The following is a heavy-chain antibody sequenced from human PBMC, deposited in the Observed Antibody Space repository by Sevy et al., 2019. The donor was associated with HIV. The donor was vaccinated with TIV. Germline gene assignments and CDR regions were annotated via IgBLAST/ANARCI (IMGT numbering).Heavy chain of an antibody. Sequence: GSLRLSCAASGFTFSSYAMSWVHQAPGKGLGWVSAISGSGGSTYYADSVKGRFTISRDNSKNTLYLQMNSLRAEDTAVYYCAKEGIYYDSSGYYLDYWGQGTLVTVSS. CDR3: AKEGIYYDSSGYYLDY. D-gene: IGHD3-22*01. V-gene: IGHV3-23*01. CDR2: ISGSGGST. J-gene: IGHJ4*02. CDR1: GFTFSSYA.